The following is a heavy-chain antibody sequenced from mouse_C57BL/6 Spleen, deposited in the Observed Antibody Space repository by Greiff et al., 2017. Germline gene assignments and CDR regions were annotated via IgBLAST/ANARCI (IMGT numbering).Heavy chain of an antibody. CDR1: GYAFSSYW. Sequence: VKLQESGAELVKPGASVKISCKASGYAFSSYWMNWVKQRPGKGLEWIGQIYPGDGDTNYNGKFKGKATLTADKSSSTAYMQLSSLTSEDSAVYFCARSDDYDVGYFDVWGTGTTVTVSS. CDR2: IYPGDGDT. V-gene: IGHV1-80*01. CDR3: ARSDDYDVGYFDV. J-gene: IGHJ1*03. D-gene: IGHD2-4*01.